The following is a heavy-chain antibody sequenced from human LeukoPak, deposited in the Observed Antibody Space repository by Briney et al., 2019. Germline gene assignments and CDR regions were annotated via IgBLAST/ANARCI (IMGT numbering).Heavy chain of an antibody. CDR3: ARGGSIAAHDY. Sequence: ASVKVSCKASGYTFTSYGISWVRQAPGQGLEWRGWISAYNGNTNYAQKLQGRVTITRNTSISTAYMELSSLRSEDTAVYYCARGGSIAAHDYWGQGTLVAVSS. J-gene: IGHJ4*02. D-gene: IGHD6-6*01. CDR1: GYTFTSYG. CDR2: ISAYNGNT. V-gene: IGHV1-18*01.